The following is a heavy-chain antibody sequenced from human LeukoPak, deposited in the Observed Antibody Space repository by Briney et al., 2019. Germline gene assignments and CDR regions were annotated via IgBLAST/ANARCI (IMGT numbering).Heavy chain of an antibody. D-gene: IGHD5-12*01. V-gene: IGHV1-2*02. CDR2: INPNSGGT. J-gene: IGHJ4*02. CDR1: GYTFTGYY. CDR3: ARGPQWWLRLLIEGSYFDY. Sequence: RGASVKVSCKASGYTFTGYYMHWVRQAPGQGLEWMGWINPNSGGTNYAQKFQGRVTMTRDTSISTAYMELSRLRSDDTAVYYCARGPQWWLRLLIEGSYFDYWGQGTLVTVSS.